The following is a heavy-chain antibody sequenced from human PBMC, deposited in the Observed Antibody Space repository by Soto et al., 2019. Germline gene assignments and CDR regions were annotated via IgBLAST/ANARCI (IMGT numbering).Heavy chain of an antibody. CDR2: IHPGDSDT. CDR3: ARSRTYGGNSFDY. V-gene: IGHV5-51*01. CDR1: GYSFTTYW. Sequence: HGESLKISCSTSGYSFTTYWIGWVRQMPGKGLEWMGIIHPGDSDTRYSPSFQGQVTISADKSISTAYLQWSSLKASDTAIYYCARSRTYGGNSFDYWGQGTLVTVSS. J-gene: IGHJ4*02. D-gene: IGHD1-26*01.